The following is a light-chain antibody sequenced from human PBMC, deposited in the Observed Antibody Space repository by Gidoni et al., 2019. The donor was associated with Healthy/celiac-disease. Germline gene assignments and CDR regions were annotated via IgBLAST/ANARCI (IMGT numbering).Light chain of an antibody. Sequence: DIQMTQSPSSLSASVGDRVTITCRASQRISSYLNWYQQKPGKAPKLLIYAASSLQSRVPSRFSGSGSGTDFTLTISSLQPEDFATYYCQQSYSTPPYTFGQGTKLEIK. V-gene: IGKV1-39*01. CDR1: QRISSY. CDR3: QQSYSTPPYT. J-gene: IGKJ2*01. CDR2: AAS.